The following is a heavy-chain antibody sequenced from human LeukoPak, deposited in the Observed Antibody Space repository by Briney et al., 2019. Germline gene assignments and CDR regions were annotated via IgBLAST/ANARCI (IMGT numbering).Heavy chain of an antibody. Sequence: PSETLSLTCAVYGGSFSGYYWSWIRQPPGKGLEWIGEINHSGSTNYNPSLKSRVTISVDTSKNQFSLQLNSVTPEDTAVYYCARDGARWELLANAFDIWGQGTMVTVSS. D-gene: IGHD1-26*01. J-gene: IGHJ3*02. V-gene: IGHV4-34*01. CDR1: GGSFSGYY. CDR3: ARDGARWELLANAFDI. CDR2: INHSGST.